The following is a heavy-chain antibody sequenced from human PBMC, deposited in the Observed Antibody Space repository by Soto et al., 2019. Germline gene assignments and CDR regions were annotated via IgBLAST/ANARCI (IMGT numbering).Heavy chain of an antibody. Sequence: GGSLRLSCAASGFTFDDYAMHWVRQAPGKGLEWVSGISWNSGSIGYADSVKGRFTISRDNAKNSLYLQMNSLRAEDTALYYCAKEIAIFGVVETYWGQGTMVTVSS. CDR3: AKEIAIFGVVETY. CDR1: GFTFDDYA. D-gene: IGHD3-3*01. CDR2: ISWNSGSI. J-gene: IGHJ3*01. V-gene: IGHV3-9*01.